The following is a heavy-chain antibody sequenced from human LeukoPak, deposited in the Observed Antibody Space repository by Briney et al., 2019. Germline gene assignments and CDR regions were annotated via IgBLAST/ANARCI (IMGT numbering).Heavy chain of an antibody. CDR2: IWYDGSNK. D-gene: IGHD5-18*01. Sequence: GGSLRLSCAASGFTFSSYGMHWVRQAPGKGLEWVAVIWYDGSNKYYADSVKGRFTISRDNSKNTLYLQMNSLRAEDTAVYYCARVRGYSSANPFDYWGQGTLVTVSS. CDR3: ARVRGYSSANPFDY. J-gene: IGHJ4*02. CDR1: GFTFSSYG. V-gene: IGHV3-33*01.